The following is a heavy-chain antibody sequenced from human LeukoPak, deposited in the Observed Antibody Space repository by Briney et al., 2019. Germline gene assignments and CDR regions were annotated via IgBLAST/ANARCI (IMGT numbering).Heavy chain of an antibody. CDR2: IYHSGST. V-gene: IGHV4-30-2*01. CDR3: ARGGRAYNSAWALGPTSLDY. J-gene: IGHJ4*02. CDR1: GGSISSGGYS. Sequence: PSETLSLTCAVSGGSISSGGYSWSWIRQPPGKGLEWIGYIYHSGSTYYNPSLKSRVTISVDRSKNQFSLKLSSVTAADTAVYYCARGGRAYNSAWALGPTSLDYWGQGTLVTVSS. D-gene: IGHD6-19*01.